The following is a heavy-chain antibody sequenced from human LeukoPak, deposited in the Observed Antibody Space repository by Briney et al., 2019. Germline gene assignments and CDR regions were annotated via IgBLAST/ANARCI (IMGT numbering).Heavy chain of an antibody. Sequence: ASVKVSCKAPGYTFTNHYMHWVRQAPGQGLEWMGIINPSGGGASYAQKFQGRVTLTRDMSTSTDYLELSSLRSEDTAVYYCARVTAGSSWYEEFDYWGQGTLVTVSS. D-gene: IGHD6-13*01. CDR3: ARVTAGSSWYEEFDY. CDR2: INPSGGGA. J-gene: IGHJ4*02. CDR1: GYTFTNHY. V-gene: IGHV1-46*01.